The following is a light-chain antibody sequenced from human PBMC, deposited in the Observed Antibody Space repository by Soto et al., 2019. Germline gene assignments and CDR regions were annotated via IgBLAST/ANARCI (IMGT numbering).Light chain of an antibody. CDR1: SSDVGGYSY. Sequence: QSALTQPPSASGSPGQSVTISCTGASSDVGGYSYVSWYQQHPGKAPKLMIYEVSKRPSGVPDRFSGSKSGNTASLTVSGLQAEDEADYYCSSYGGSNNLVFCGGTKLTVL. J-gene: IGLJ2*01. V-gene: IGLV2-8*01. CDR2: EVS. CDR3: SSYGGSNNLV.